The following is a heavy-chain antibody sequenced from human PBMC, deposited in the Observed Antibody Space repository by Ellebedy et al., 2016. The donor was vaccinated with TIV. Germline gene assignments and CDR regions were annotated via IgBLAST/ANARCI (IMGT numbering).Heavy chain of an antibody. CDR1: GFTFSTYS. Sequence: GESLKISCAASGFTFSTYSMDWVRQAPGKGLEWVSSISSSSSYKFYADSVKGRFTISRDNAKNSLYLQMNSLRAEDTAVYFCTRDQDPDYTFDYWGQGTLVTVSS. CDR2: ISSSSSYK. V-gene: IGHV3-21*01. CDR3: TRDQDPDYTFDY. J-gene: IGHJ4*02. D-gene: IGHD4-11*01.